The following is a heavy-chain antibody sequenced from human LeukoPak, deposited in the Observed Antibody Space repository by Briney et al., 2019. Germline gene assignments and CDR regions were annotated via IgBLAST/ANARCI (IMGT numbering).Heavy chain of an antibody. J-gene: IGHJ4*02. D-gene: IGHD3-9*01. CDR2: ISGSGGST. CDR3: AKEGDYDILTGYYGLDY. CDR1: GFTFSSYA. V-gene: IGHV3-23*01. Sequence: GGSLRLSCAASGFTFSSYAMSWVRQAPGKGLEWASAISGSGGSTYYADSVKGRFTISRDNSKNTLYLQMNSLRAEDTAVYYCAKEGDYDILTGYYGLDYWGQGTLVTVSS.